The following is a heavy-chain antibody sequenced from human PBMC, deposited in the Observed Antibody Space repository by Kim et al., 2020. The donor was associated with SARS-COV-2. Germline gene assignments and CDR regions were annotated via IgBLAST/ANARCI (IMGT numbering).Heavy chain of an antibody. Sequence: PPPKSRVTISVDTAKTQFSLKLSSVTAAETAVYYCARGMVRGPFYFDYWGQGTLVTVSS. CDR3: ARGMVRGPFYFDY. D-gene: IGHD3-10*01. V-gene: IGHV4-4*09. J-gene: IGHJ4*02.